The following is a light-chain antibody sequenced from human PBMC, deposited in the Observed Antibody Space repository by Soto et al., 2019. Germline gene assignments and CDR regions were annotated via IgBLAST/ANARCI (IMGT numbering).Light chain of an antibody. CDR2: KAS. J-gene: IGKJ1*01. CDR3: QHYTSYSEA. V-gene: IGKV1-5*03. Sequence: DIQMTQSPSTLSGSVGDRVTITCRASQTISSWLAWYQQKPGKAPKLLIYKASTLKSGVPSRFSGSGSGTEFTLTISSLQPDDFATYYCQHYTSYSEAFGQGNKEELK. CDR1: QTISSW.